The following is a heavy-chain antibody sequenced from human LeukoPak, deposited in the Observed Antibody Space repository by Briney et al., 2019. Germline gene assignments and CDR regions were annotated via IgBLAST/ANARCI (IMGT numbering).Heavy chain of an antibody. D-gene: IGHD2-21*01. J-gene: IGHJ4*02. Sequence: SVKVSCKASGGTFSSYAISWVRQAPGQGLEWMGGIIPIFGTANYAQKFHGRVTITTDESTSTAYMELSSLRSEDTAVYYCARGGGLAYCGGDCLSRFDYWGQGTLVTVSP. V-gene: IGHV1-69*05. CDR3: ARGGGLAYCGGDCLSRFDY. CDR1: GGTFSSYA. CDR2: IIPIFGTA.